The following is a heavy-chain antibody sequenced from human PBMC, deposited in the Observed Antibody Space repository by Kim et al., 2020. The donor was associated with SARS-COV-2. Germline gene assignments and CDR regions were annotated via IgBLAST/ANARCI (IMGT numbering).Heavy chain of an antibody. J-gene: IGHJ4*02. CDR3: ARHKRGAPSNIDY. Sequence: YSPSVQGHVHISADKSISTAYLQWSSLKASDTAMYYCARHKRGAPSNIDYWGQGTLVTVSS. V-gene: IGHV5-10-1*01. D-gene: IGHD1-26*01.